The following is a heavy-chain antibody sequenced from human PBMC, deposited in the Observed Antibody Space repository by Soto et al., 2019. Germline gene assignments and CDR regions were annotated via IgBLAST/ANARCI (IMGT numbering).Heavy chain of an antibody. CDR3: ARGFDSGMDV. V-gene: IGHV4-59*01. CDR2: IYYSGST. J-gene: IGHJ6*02. CDR1: GGSISSYY. D-gene: IGHD3-9*01. Sequence: PSETLSLTCTVSGGSISSYYWSWIRQPPGKGLEWIGYIYYSGSTNYNPSLKSRVTISVDTSKNQFSLKLSSVTAADTAVYYCARGFDSGMDVWGQGTTVTVSS.